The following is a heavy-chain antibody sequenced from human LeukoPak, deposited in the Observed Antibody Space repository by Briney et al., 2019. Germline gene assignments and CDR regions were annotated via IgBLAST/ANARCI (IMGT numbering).Heavy chain of an antibody. CDR1: GYTFTSYD. V-gene: IGHV1-8*03. CDR3: ARGRAGYNFGYFDI. Sequence: ASVKVSCKASGYTFTSYDINWVRQATGQGLEWMGWMTPNSGYTGYAQKFQGRVTITRNTSITTAYMELSSLRFEDTAVYYCARGRAGYNFGYFDIWGRGTLVTVSS. J-gene: IGHJ2*01. D-gene: IGHD5-24*01. CDR2: MTPNSGYT.